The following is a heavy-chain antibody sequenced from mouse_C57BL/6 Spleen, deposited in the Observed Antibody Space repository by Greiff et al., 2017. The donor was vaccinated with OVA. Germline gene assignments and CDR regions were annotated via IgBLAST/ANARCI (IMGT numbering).Heavy chain of an antibody. CDR1: GYTFTDYY. J-gene: IGHJ3*01. CDR2: INPNNGGT. D-gene: IGHD2-4*01. Sequence: VQLQQSGPELVKPGASVKISCKASGYTFTDYYMNWVKQSHGKSLEWIGDINPNNGGTSYNQKFKGKATLTVDKSSSTAYMELRSLTSEDSAVYYCARWDDYDAWFAYWGQGTLVTVSA. CDR3: ARWDDYDAWFAY. V-gene: IGHV1-26*01.